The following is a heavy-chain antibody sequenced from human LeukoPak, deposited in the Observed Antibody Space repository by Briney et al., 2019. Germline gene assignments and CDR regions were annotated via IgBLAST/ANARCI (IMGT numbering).Heavy chain of an antibody. CDR1: GGSISSSPYY. Sequence: SETLSLTCTVSGGSISSSPYYWGWIRQPPGKGLEWIGEIYHSGSTNYNPSLKSRVTISVDKSKNQFSLKLSSVTAADTAVYYCARGHSSGYYAFDIWGQGTMVTVSS. V-gene: IGHV4-39*07. CDR3: ARGHSSGYYAFDI. J-gene: IGHJ3*02. CDR2: IYHSGST. D-gene: IGHD3-22*01.